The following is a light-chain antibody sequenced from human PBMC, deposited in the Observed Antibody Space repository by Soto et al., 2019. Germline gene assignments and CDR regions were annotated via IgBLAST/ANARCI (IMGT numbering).Light chain of an antibody. V-gene: IGLV2-14*03. J-gene: IGLJ2*01. Sequence: QAVVTQPASVSGSPGQSITISCTGTSSDIGAYNYVSWYQQHPGKAPKLMIYDVNIRPSGVSNRFSGSKSGNTASLTISGLQAEDEADYYCTSWTTSTTMIFGGGTKLTVL. CDR3: TSWTTSTTMI. CDR2: DVN. CDR1: SSDIGAYNY.